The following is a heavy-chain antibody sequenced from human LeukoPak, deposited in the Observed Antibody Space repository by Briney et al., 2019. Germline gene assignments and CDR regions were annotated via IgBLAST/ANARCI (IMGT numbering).Heavy chain of an antibody. Sequence: SETLSLTCTVSGASISSSTCYWGWIRQPPGKGLEWIGCIYETGSTYYKSSLKSRVTISVDTSKNQFSLKLSSVTAADTAVYYCARHSGSGYYFYFYTMDVWGQGATVTVSS. D-gene: IGHD2-15*01. CDR2: IYETGST. CDR1: GASISSSTCY. V-gene: IGHV4-39*01. J-gene: IGHJ6*01. CDR3: ARHSGSGYYFYFYTMDV.